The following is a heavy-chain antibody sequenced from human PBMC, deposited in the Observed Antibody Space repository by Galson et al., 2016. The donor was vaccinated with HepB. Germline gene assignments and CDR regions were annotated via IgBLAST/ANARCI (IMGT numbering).Heavy chain of an antibody. D-gene: IGHD6-13*01. V-gene: IGHV3-64D*06. CDR3: VKDAAYSSTWFMRGFDF. Sequence: SLRLSCAASGFTFSGYAMHWVRQNPGKGLEYVSAISSNGGSTYHADSVRGRFTISRDNSKNTLYLQMSSLRPEDTAVYFCVKDAAYSSTWFMRGFDFWGQGAPVTVSS. J-gene: IGHJ5*01. CDR1: GFTFSGYA. CDR2: ISSNGGST.